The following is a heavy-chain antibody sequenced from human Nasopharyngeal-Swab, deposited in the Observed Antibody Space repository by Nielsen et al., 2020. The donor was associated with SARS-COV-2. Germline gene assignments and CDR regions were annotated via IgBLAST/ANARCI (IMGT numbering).Heavy chain of an antibody. CDR3: ASGQCINGVCNPTDGLDV. CDR2: ITPFNGNA. V-gene: IGHV1-45*02. J-gene: IGHJ6*02. CDR1: GLSITNRF. Sequence: SVKISCKASGLSITNRFRHWMRQDTGQALEWMGWITPFNGNAKYAQKFQGRVSITRDGSRTTASLELSSLRPDDTAMYFCASGQCINGVCNPTDGLDVCGQGTSVTVS. D-gene: IGHD2-8*01.